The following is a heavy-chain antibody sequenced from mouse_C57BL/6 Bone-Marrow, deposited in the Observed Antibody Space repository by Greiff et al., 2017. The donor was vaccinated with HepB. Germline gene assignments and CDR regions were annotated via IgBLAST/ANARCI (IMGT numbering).Heavy chain of an antibody. D-gene: IGHD2-2*01. J-gene: IGHJ2*01. V-gene: IGHV2-2*01. Sequence: VKLVESGPGLVQPSQSLSITCTVSGFSLTSYGVHWVRQSPGKGLEWLGVIWSGGSTDYNAAFISRLSISKDNSKSQVFFKMNSLQADDTAIYYCARNRPIYYGYDGFDYWGQGTTLTVSS. CDR1: GFSLTSYG. CDR2: IWSGGST. CDR3: ARNRPIYYGYDGFDY.